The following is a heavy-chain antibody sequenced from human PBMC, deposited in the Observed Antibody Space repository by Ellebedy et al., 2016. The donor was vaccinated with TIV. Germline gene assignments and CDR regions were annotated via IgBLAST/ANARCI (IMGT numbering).Heavy chain of an antibody. J-gene: IGHJ4*02. CDR1: GFTFSSYW. D-gene: IGHD6-6*01. CDR2: IKQDGSEK. V-gene: IGHV3-7*01. CDR3: AREGILAAFDY. Sequence: GESLKISCAASGFTFSSYWMSWVRQAPGKGLEWVANIKQDGSEKYYVDSVKGRFTISRDNAKNSLYLQMNSLRAEDTAVYYCAREGILAAFDYWGQGTLVTVSS.